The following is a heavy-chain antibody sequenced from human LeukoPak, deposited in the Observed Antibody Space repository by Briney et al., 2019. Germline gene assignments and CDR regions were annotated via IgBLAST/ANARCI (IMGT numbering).Heavy chain of an antibody. J-gene: IGHJ4*02. Sequence: ASVKVSCKASGYTFTGYYMHWVRQAPGQGLEWMGWINPNSGGTNYAQKFQGGVTMTRDTSISTAYMELSRLRSDDTAVYYCAISGHFSDGGNFDYWGQGTLVTVSS. CDR2: INPNSGGT. V-gene: IGHV1-2*02. D-gene: IGHD3-3*02. CDR1: GYTFTGYY. CDR3: AISGHFSDGGNFDY.